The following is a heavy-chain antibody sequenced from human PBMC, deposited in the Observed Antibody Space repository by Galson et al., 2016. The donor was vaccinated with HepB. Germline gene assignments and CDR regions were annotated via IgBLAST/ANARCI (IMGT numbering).Heavy chain of an antibody. CDR3: AKASDYGASKRWSFDL. V-gene: IGHV3-30*18. J-gene: IGHJ2*01. CDR1: GFTFRSYA. CDR2: ISYGGSYD. D-gene: IGHD4-17*01. Sequence: SLRLSCAASGFTFRSYAMHWVRQAPGKGLEWVAVISYGGSYDYYADSVKGRFTISRHNSKNTLSLQMKSLRAEDTSVYYGAKASDYGASKRWSFDLWGRGTLVTVSS.